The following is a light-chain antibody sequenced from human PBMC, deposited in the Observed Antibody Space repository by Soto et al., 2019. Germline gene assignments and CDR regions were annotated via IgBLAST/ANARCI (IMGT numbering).Light chain of an antibody. CDR1: QSVSSY. V-gene: IGKV3-11*01. CDR3: QQRSNWPSIT. J-gene: IGKJ5*01. Sequence: EIVLTQSPATLSLSPGERPTLSCRASQSVSSYLAWYQQKPGQAPRLLIYDASNRATGIPARFSGSGSGTDLTLTINSLEPEDFAVYYCQQRSNWPSITFGQGTRLEIK. CDR2: DAS.